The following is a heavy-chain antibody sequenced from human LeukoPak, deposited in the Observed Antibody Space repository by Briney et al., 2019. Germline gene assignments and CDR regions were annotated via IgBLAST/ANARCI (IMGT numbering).Heavy chain of an antibody. J-gene: IGHJ4*02. CDR1: GFTFSSYW. V-gene: IGHV3-7*01. CDR3: VRVIGSDWHRGLDY. D-gene: IGHD6-19*01. CDR2: IKQDGSEK. Sequence: GGSLRLSCAASGFTFSSYWMSWVRQAPGKGLEWVANIKQDGSEKYYVDSVKGRFTISRDNTKNSLYLQMNSLRAEDTAVYYCVRVIGSDWHRGLDYWGQGTLVTVSS.